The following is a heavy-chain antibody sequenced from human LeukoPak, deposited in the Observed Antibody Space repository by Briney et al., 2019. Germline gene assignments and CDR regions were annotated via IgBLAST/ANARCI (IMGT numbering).Heavy chain of an antibody. V-gene: IGHV4-34*01. CDR2: INHSGST. Sequence: SETLSLTCAVYGGSFSGYYWSWIRQPPGKGLEWIGEINHSGSTNYNPSLKSRVAISVDTSKNQFSLKLSSVTAADTAVYYCARGATEPGYCSGGSCYYFDYWGQGTLVTVSS. J-gene: IGHJ4*02. CDR3: ARGATEPGYCSGGSCYYFDY. D-gene: IGHD2-15*01. CDR1: GGSFSGYY.